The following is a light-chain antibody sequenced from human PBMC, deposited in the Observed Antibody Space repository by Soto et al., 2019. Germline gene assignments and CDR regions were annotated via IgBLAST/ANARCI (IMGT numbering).Light chain of an antibody. V-gene: IGKV1-27*01. Sequence: DIQMTQAPSSLSASVGDRVTITCRARQDISTYLAWYQQKPGKVPKLLISAAYTLQSGVPPRFSGSGSGTAFPLTISSLQPEDVATYYCQKYDNAPLTFGGGTKVEIK. CDR3: QKYDNAPLT. CDR1: QDISTY. J-gene: IGKJ4*01. CDR2: AAY.